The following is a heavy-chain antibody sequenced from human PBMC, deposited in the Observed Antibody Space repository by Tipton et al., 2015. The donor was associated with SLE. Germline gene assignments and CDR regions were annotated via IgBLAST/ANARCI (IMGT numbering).Heavy chain of an antibody. J-gene: IGHJ4*02. V-gene: IGHV3-43*01. Sequence: SLRLSCAASGFTFDDYTMHWVRQAPGKGLEWVSLISWDGGSTYYADSVKGRFTISRDNAKNSLYLQMNSLRAEDTAVYYCARDRVGYWGQGTLVTVSS. CDR2: ISWDGGST. CDR1: GFTFDDYT. CDR3: ARDRVGY.